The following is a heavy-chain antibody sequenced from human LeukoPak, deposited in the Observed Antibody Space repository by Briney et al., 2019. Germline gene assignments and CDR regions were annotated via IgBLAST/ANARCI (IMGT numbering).Heavy chain of an antibody. J-gene: IGHJ4*02. CDR1: GFTFSTYE. D-gene: IGHD1-26*01. V-gene: IGHV3-48*03. Sequence: GGSLRLSCAASGFTFSTYEMNWVRHAPGKGLEWVSYISSSGSTVYYADSVKGRFTISRDNARNSLYLQMNSLRAEDTAVYYCARRAYSGNYLTFDYWGQGTLVTVSS. CDR3: ARRAYSGNYLTFDY. CDR2: ISSSGSTV.